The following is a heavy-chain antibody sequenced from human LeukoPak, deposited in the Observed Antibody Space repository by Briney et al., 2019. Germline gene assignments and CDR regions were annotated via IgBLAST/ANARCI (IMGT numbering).Heavy chain of an antibody. CDR1: GFTFSSYG. J-gene: IGHJ4*02. CDR3: AKDLLLDYYGSGSYGK. Sequence: GGSLRLSCAASGFTFSSYGMHWVRQAPGKGLGWVAVISYDGSNKYYADSVKGRFTISRDNSKNTLYLQMNSLRAEDTAVYYCAKDLLLDYYGSGSYGKWGQGTLVTVSS. V-gene: IGHV3-30*18. D-gene: IGHD3-10*01. CDR2: ISYDGSNK.